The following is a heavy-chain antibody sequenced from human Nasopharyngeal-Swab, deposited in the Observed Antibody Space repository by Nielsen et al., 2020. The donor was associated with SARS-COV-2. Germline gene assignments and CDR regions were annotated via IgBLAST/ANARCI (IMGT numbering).Heavy chain of an antibody. J-gene: IGHJ4*02. Sequence: GESLKIFCAASGFTFSSYAMSWVRQAPGKGLEWVSAISGSGDRTYYAESVRGRFTISRDNSKNALYLQMNSLRAEDTAVYYCAKEERSSSWYVTFDYWGQGTLVTVSS. CDR3: AKEERSSSWYVTFDY. V-gene: IGHV3-23*01. D-gene: IGHD6-13*01. CDR2: ISGSGDRT. CDR1: GFTFSSYA.